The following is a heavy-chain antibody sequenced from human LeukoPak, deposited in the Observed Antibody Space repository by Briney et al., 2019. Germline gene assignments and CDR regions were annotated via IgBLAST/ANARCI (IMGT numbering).Heavy chain of an antibody. CDR1: GESFSAYF. J-gene: IGHJ4*02. CDR3: ARGSSFDGYCSAGACDAGYYDS. D-gene: IGHD2-15*01. V-gene: IGHV4-34*01. CDR2: INHRGSS. Sequence: SETLSLTCAVYGESFSAYFWNWIRQAPGKPLEYIGEINHRGSSHYNPSLKTRVTLSVDTSKNQISLKLTSVTAADTAVYFCARGSSFDGYCSAGACDAGYYDSWGRGTPVTVSS.